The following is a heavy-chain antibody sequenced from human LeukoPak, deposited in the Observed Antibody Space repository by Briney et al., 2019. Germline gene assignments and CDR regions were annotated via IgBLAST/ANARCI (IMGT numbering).Heavy chain of an antibody. J-gene: IGHJ4*02. Sequence: RPGGSLRLSCAASGFTFNDFGMFWVRLAPGKGLEWVSGISWNGGSTAYADSVKGRFTISRDNAKNSLYLQMNSLRAEDTALYYCARGDVDTVVEPAFDYWGQGTLVTVSS. D-gene: IGHD5-18*01. V-gene: IGHV3-20*04. CDR1: GFTFNDFG. CDR2: ISWNGGST. CDR3: ARGDVDTVVEPAFDY.